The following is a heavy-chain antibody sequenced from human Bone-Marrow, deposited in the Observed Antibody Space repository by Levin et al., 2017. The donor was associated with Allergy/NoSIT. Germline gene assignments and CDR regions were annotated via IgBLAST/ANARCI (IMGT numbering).Heavy chain of an antibody. J-gene: IGHJ5*02. D-gene: IGHD4-11*01. CDR3: AREGRNGYSNDYWFEP. CDR2: ISSSSTYI. Sequence: GESLKISCVVSGFNFDSYTMNWVRQAPGKGLEWVSVISSSSTYIYYADSVKGRFTLSRDNAKNSVYLPFNSLRAEDTAVSYCAREGRNGYSNDYWFEPWGQGTLVTVSS. CDR1: GFNFDSYT. V-gene: IGHV3-21*01.